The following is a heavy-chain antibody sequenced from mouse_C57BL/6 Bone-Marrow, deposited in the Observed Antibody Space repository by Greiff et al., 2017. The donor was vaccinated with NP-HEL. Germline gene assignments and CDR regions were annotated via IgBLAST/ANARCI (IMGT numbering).Heavy chain of an antibody. J-gene: IGHJ2*01. CDR1: GYTFTSYG. Sequence: VQLLQSGAELARPGASVKLSCKASGYTFTSYGISWVKQRTGQGLEWIGEIYPRSGNTYYNEKFKGKATLTADKSSSTAYMELRSLTSEDSAVYFCARGYYGSSYDYWGQGTTLTVSS. CDR2: IYPRSGNT. D-gene: IGHD1-1*01. V-gene: IGHV1-81*01. CDR3: ARGYYGSSYDY.